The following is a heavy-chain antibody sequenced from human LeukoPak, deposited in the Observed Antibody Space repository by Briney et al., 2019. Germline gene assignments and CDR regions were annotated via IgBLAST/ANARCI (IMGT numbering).Heavy chain of an antibody. CDR2: FHNSETI. Sequence: SETLSLTCSVSGVSITSYYWSWIRQPPRKGLEWIGYFHNSETINYNPSLKSRVTISADTSENQLSLNLRSVTAADTAVYYCARHTTTGTYSLEYWGQGTLVTVSS. CDR1: GVSITSYY. V-gene: IGHV4-59*08. CDR3: ARHTTTGTYSLEY. J-gene: IGHJ4*02. D-gene: IGHD1-1*01.